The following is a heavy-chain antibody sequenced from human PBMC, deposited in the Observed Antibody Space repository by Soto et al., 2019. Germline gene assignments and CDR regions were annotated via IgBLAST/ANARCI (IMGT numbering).Heavy chain of an antibody. Sequence: EVQLLESGGGLVQPGGSLRLSCAASGFTFISYAMNWVRQAPGKGLAWVSVISGSAGSTYYEDSVKGLVTLSRDNAKNTLNLQMKSLRAEDTAVYYCARRSSSWYFDYWGQGTLVTVSS. J-gene: IGHJ4*02. CDR3: ARRSSSWYFDY. V-gene: IGHV3-23*01. CDR1: GFTFISYA. D-gene: IGHD6-13*01. CDR2: ISGSAGST.